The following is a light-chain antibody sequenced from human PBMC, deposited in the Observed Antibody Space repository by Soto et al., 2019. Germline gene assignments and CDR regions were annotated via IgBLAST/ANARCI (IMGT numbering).Light chain of an antibody. Sequence: EIVLTQSPATLSLSPAESATLSCRASESVRHYVAWYQQKPGQAPRLLIYDASSRATGIPARFSGSGSGTDYTLTISNLEAEDFAVYYCQHRDNWSYIFGQGTKVDIK. CDR2: DAS. J-gene: IGKJ2*01. CDR1: ESVRHY. V-gene: IGKV3-11*01. CDR3: QHRDNWSYI.